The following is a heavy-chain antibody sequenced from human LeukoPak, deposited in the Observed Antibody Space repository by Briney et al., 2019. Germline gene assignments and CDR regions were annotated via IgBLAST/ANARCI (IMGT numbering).Heavy chain of an antibody. V-gene: IGHV1-2*02. J-gene: IGHJ4*02. CDR1: GYTFTSYY. CDR3: ARGTYYDSSAYSGVRLFDY. Sequence: GASVKVSCKASGYTFTSYYMHWVRQAPGQGLEWMGWINPNSGRTNYAQKFQGRVTMTSDTPINTAYMDLSRLRSDDTALYYCARGTYYDSSAYSGVRLFDYWGQGTLVTVSS. D-gene: IGHD3-22*01. CDR2: INPNSGRT.